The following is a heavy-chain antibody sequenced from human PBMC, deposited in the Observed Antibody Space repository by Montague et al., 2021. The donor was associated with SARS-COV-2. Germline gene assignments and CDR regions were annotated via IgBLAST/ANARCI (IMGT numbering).Heavy chain of an antibody. D-gene: IGHD3-22*01. Sequence: SETLSLTCTVSGGSFSSSSYYWGWIRQPPGKGLEWIGNIYYSGSTYYNPSLKSRVTISADTSKNQFSLKLRSVTAADTAVYYCARHLVDRFMVVVTSWFDPWGQGTLVTVSS. CDR2: IYYSGST. CDR3: ARHLVDRFMVVVTSWFDP. V-gene: IGHV4-39*01. CDR1: GGSFSSSSYY. J-gene: IGHJ5*02.